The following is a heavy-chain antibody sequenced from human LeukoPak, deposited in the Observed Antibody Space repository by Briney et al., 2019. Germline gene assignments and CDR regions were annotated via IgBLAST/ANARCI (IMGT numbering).Heavy chain of an antibody. Sequence: GRSLRLSCAASGFTFSSYAMHWVRPAPGKGLEWVAVISYDGSNKYYADSVKGRFTISRDNSKNTLYLQMNSLRAEDTAVYYCARSRALATVSEPPNPPHDYWGQGTLVTVSS. CDR2: ISYDGSNK. D-gene: IGHD1-14*01. J-gene: IGHJ4*02. V-gene: IGHV3-30-3*01. CDR1: GFTFSSYA. CDR3: ARSRALATVSEPPNPPHDY.